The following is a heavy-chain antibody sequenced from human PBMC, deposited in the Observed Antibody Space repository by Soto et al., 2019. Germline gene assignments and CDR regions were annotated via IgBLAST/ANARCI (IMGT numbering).Heavy chain of an antibody. J-gene: IGHJ4*02. CDR3: VRDSGAKLSSS. CDR2: IVPIYRTA. Sequence: GASVKVSCKASGDSFSSYRMNWGRQAPGRGLECVGGIVPIYRTAYYAQKFQGRVTITADESARTSYMELRSLKSQDTAVYYCVRDSGAKLSSSWGKGTLVTVPQ. CDR1: GDSFSSYR. V-gene: IGHV1-69*13. D-gene: IGHD6-13*01.